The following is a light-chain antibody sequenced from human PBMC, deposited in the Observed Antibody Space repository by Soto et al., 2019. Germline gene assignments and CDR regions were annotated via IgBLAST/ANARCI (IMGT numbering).Light chain of an antibody. J-gene: IGKJ2*01. V-gene: IGKV4-1*01. CDR1: QTVLYRYSNNSY. CDR3: KQYYNPPYT. Sequence: DIVMTQSPACLAVSLGERATITCKSSQTVLYRYSNNSYLAWYQQRPEQHPRLLIYGASTRQSGVPDRFVGSGSETDLPLTIRSLQAGDEAVYHCKQYYNPPYTFGQGTKLEIK. CDR2: GAS.